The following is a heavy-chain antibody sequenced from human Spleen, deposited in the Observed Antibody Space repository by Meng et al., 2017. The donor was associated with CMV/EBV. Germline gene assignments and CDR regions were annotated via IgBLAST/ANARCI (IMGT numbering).Heavy chain of an antibody. V-gene: IGHV3-74*01. J-gene: IGHJ6*02. D-gene: IGHD3-16*01. Sequence: GESLKISCAASGFTFSSYWMHWVRQAPGKGLVWVSRINSDGSSTSYADSVKGRFTISRDNAKNTLYLQMNSLRAEDTAVYYCARSRNTGGYYDYGMDVWGQGTTVTVSS. CDR3: ARSRNTGGYYDYGMDV. CDR1: GFTFSSYW. CDR2: INSDGSST.